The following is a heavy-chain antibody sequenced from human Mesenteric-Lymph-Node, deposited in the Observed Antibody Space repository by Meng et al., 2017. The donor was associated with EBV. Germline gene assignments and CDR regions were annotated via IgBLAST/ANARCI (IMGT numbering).Heavy chain of an antibody. V-gene: IGHV1-69*01. CDR1: GGSFSSYP. D-gene: IGHD2-15*01. Sequence: VQSGAEVKKAGASVKVSCKASGGSFSSYPISWVRQAPGQGLEWMGGIIPMFGAARYAQRFQGRVTITADESTTTAYMELSSLSSDDAAIYYCATDDCNGGTCYSCDYWGQGTLVTVSS. CDR3: ATDDCNGGTCYSCDY. J-gene: IGHJ4*02. CDR2: IIPMFGAA.